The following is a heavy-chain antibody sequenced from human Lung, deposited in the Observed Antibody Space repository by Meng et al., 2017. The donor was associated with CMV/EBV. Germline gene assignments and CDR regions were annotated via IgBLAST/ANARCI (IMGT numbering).Heavy chain of an antibody. D-gene: IGHD2-8*01. V-gene: IGHV1-2*02. Sequence: ASVKVSCKASGYTFTGYYIHWVRQAPGQGLEWMGWINPNTGGTNYAQNFQGRVTMTRDTSISAAYMELSRLRSDDTAVYYCASPYVLRNYGMDVWGQRTTVTVSS. J-gene: IGHJ6*02. CDR3: ASPYVLRNYGMDV. CDR2: INPNTGGT. CDR1: GYTFTGYY.